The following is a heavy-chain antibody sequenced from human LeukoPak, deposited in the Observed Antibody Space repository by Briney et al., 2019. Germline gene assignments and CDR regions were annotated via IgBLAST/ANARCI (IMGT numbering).Heavy chain of an antibody. J-gene: IGHJ3*02. CDR3: ARGVVVTAPWDAFDI. V-gene: IGHV3-48*03. CDR2: ISSSGSTI. Sequence: PGGSLRLSCAASGFTFGSYEMNWVRQAPGKGLEWVSYISSSGSTIYYADSVKGRFTISRDNAKNSLYLQMNSLRAEDTAVYYCARGVVVTAPWDAFDIWGQGTMVTVSS. CDR1: GFTFGSYE. D-gene: IGHD2-21*02.